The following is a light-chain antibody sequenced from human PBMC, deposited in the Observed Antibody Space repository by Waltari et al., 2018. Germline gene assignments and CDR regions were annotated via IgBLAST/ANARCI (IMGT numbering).Light chain of an antibody. V-gene: IGLV3-21*04. CDR1: NLGSYR. J-gene: IGLJ1*01. CDR3: HVWHPDVDPGV. Sequence: SYVLTQPPSVSVAPGETARITCGGDNLGSYRVHWYQQRPGQAPMLFIYYDSDRPSGIPERFSGSNSGNTATLTISRVEAGDEAKYYCHVWHPDVDPGVFGTGTDVTVL. CDR2: YDS.